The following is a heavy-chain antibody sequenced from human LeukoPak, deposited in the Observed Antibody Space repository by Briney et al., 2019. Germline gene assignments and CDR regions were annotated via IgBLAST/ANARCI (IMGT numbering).Heavy chain of an antibody. D-gene: IGHD6-13*01. J-gene: IGHJ4*02. CDR1: GYTFTSYG. CDR3: TIAAARDY. Sequence: GASVKVSCKASGYTFTSYGISWVRQAPGQGLEWMGWISAYNGNTNYAQKFQGRVTMTRNTSISTAYMELSSLRSEDTAVYYCTIAAARDYWGQGTLVTVSS. CDR2: ISAYNGNT. V-gene: IGHV1-18*01.